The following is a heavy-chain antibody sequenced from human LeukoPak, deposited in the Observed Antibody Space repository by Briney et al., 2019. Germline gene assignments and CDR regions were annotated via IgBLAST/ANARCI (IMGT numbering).Heavy chain of an antibody. CDR1: GYTFTTYY. V-gene: IGHV1-2*02. CDR3: ARVAVVVVPAADY. CDR2: INPNSGGT. Sequence: ASAKVSCKASGYTFTTYYMHWVRQAPGQGLEWIGWINPNSGGTNYAQKFQGRVTMTRDTSITTAYMELSRLRSDDTAVYYCARVAVVVVPAADYWGQGTLVTVSS. D-gene: IGHD2-2*01. J-gene: IGHJ4*02.